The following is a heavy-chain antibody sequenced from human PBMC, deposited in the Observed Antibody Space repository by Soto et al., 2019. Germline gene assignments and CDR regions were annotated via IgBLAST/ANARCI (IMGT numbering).Heavy chain of an antibody. CDR1: GESFSAYY. CDR3: ARACGDYCLTPRAFDY. V-gene: IGHV4-34*01. Sequence: QVQLQQWGAGLLKPSETLSLTCGVDGESFSAYYWNWIRQPPGKGLEWIGEINHSGNTNYNPSLKSRDTISVDTSKNHFFLRLNSVTAADTALYFCARACGDYCLTPRAFDYWGQGALVTVSS. J-gene: IGHJ4*02. CDR2: INHSGNT. D-gene: IGHD4-17*01.